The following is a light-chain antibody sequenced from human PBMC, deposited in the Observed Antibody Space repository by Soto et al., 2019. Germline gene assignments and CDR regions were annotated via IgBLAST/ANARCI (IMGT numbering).Light chain of an antibody. CDR1: QNVNSNF. CDR2: DAS. V-gene: IGKV3-20*01. Sequence: ETVLIPYPATLSSYPRRGVPLXCRASQNVNSNFFAWYQQKAGQAPRLLIYDASRRATGIPERFSGSGSGTHFTLTISRLEPEEFAVYYCQQYGSTPWTFGRGTKVDIK. CDR3: QQYGSTPWT. J-gene: IGKJ1*01.